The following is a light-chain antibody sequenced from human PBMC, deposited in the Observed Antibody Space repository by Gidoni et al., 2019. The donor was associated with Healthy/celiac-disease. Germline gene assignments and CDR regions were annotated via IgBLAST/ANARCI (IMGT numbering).Light chain of an antibody. CDR3: QQYGSSPTGT. CDR1: QSVSSSY. CDR2: GAS. Sequence: ESVWTQTPGTLSLSPGERATLSCRASQSVSSSYLAWYQQKPGQAPRLLIYGASSRATGLPDRFSGSGSGTDFTLTISRLEPEDFAVYYCQQYGSSPTGTFGQXTKLEIK. V-gene: IGKV3-20*01. J-gene: IGKJ2*02.